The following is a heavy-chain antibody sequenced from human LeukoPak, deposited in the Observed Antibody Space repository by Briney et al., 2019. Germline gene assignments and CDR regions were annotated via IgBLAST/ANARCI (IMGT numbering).Heavy chain of an antibody. CDR1: GYSFTSYW. Sequence: GESLKISCKGSGYSFTSYWIGWVRQMPGKGLEWMGIIYPGDSDTRYSPSFQGQVTISADKSISTAYLQWSSLKASDTAMYYCARHLRGGATLSYYFDYWGQGTLVTVSS. V-gene: IGHV5-51*01. CDR2: IYPGDSDT. J-gene: IGHJ4*02. CDR3: ARHLRGGATLSYYFDY. D-gene: IGHD1-26*01.